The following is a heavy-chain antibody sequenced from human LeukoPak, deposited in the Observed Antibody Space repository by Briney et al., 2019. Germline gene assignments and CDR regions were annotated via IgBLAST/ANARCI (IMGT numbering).Heavy chain of an antibody. CDR3: ARDVGRMVTYPHYYYYGMDV. CDR1: GFTFSSYA. D-gene: IGHD2-21*02. J-gene: IGHJ6*02. Sequence: GRSLRLSCAASGFTFSSYAMHWVRQAPGKGLEWVAVISYDGSNKYYADSVKGRFTISRDNSKNTLYLQMNSLRAEDTAVYYCARDVGRMVTYPHYYYYGMDVWGQGTTVTVSS. V-gene: IGHV3-30*04. CDR2: ISYDGSNK.